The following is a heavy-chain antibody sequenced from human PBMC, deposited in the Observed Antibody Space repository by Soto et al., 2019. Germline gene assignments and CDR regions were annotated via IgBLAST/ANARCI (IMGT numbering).Heavy chain of an antibody. CDR2: FDSEDGET. CDR1: GHTLTELS. V-gene: IGHV1-24*01. D-gene: IGHD1-1*01. J-gene: IGHJ4*02. CDR3: AAGGTRWLHSPFDY. Sequence: QVQLLQSGAEVKKPGASVKVSCKVSGHTLTELSMHWVRQAPGRGLEWMGGFDSEDGETIFAQKFQGRVTMTEDTSTASTYLELTSLRSEDTAVYYCAAGGTRWLHSPFDYWGQGTLVTIPS.